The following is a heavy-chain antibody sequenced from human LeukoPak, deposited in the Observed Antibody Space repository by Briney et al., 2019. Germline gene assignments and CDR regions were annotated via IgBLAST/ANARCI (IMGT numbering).Heavy chain of an antibody. CDR3: ARAGYSSSWYGL. CDR1: GFTFSSYW. V-gene: IGHV3-74*01. D-gene: IGHD6-13*01. CDR2: INSDGSST. Sequence: GGSLRLSCAAFGFTFSSYWMHWVRQAPGKGLVWVSRINSDGSSTSYADSVKGRFTISRDNAKNTLYLQMNSLRAEDTAVYYCARAGYSSSWYGLWGQGTLVTVSS. J-gene: IGHJ5*02.